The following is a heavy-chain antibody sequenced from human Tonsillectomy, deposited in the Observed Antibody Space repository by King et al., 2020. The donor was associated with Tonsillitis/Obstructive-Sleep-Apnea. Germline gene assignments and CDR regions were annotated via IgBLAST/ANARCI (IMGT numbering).Heavy chain of an antibody. D-gene: IGHD3-16*02. CDR2: IDPSDSYI. CDR3: AKTVDYFWGTYRPTGYYGLDV. J-gene: IGHJ6*02. CDR1: GYRFTTYW. V-gene: IGHV5-10-1*03. Sequence: VQLVESGAEVKKPGESLRISCTGSGYRFTTYWINWVRQMPGKGLEWMGRIDPSDSYINYSPSFQGHVIISADKSISTAHLQWSSLKASDTAMYYWAKTVDYFWGTYRPTGYYGLDVWGRGTTVTVSS.